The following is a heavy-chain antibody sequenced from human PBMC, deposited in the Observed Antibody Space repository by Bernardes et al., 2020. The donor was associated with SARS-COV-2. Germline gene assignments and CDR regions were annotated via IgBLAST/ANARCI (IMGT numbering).Heavy chain of an antibody. V-gene: IGHV3-21*01. J-gene: IGHJ4*02. D-gene: IGHD3-22*01. CDR1: GFTFSSYS. CDR2: ISSSSSYI. CDR3: ATPRGSGYYDSSGLDY. Sequence: GSLRLSCAASGFTFSSYSMNWVRQAPGKGLEWVSSISSSSSYIYYADSVKGRFTISRDNAKNSLYLQMNSLRAEDTAVYYCATPRGSGYYDSSGLDYWGQGTLVTVSS.